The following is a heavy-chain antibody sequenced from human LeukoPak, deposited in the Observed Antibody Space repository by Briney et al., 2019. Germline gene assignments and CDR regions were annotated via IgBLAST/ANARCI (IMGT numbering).Heavy chain of an antibody. J-gene: IGHJ3*02. D-gene: IGHD1-26*01. CDR1: GFTFSSYG. Sequence: GGSLRLSCAASGFTFSSYGMHWVRQAPGKGLEWVAVISYDGSNKYYADSVKGRFTISRDNSKNTLYLQMNSLRAEDTAVYYCAKDGAVGATRGAFDIWGQGTMVTVSS. V-gene: IGHV3-30*18. CDR3: AKDGAVGATRGAFDI. CDR2: ISYDGSNK.